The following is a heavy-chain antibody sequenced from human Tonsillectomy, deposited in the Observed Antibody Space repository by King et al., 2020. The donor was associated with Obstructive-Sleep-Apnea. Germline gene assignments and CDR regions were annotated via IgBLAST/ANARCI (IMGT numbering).Heavy chain of an antibody. D-gene: IGHD6-13*01. J-gene: IGHJ4*02. CDR1: GFSFGDYA. V-gene: IGHV3-49*03. CDR2: IRSKAYGGTT. Sequence: VQLVESGGDLVQPGRSLRLSCTASGFSFGDYAMSWFRQAPGKGLECVGFIRSKAYGGTTEYAASVKDRFTISRDDSNSVAYLQMNSLKSEDTAVYYFTRGSGYSSTVCLYWGQGTLVTVSS. CDR3: TRGSGYSSTVCLY.